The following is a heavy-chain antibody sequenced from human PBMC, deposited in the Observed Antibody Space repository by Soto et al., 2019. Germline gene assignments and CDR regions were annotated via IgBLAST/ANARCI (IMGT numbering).Heavy chain of an antibody. CDR1: GFTFSGSA. CDR2: IRSKGNNYAT. V-gene: IGHV3-73*01. Sequence: EVQLVESGGGLVQPGGSLKLSCAASGFTFSGSAMHWVRQASGKGPEWVGRIRSKGNNYATAYGASLKGRFTISRDDSKNTAYLQMNSLNTEDTAVYYCSRQASDFWSGKPQYYMDVWGKVTTVTVSS. D-gene: IGHD3-3*01. J-gene: IGHJ6*03. CDR3: SRQASDFWSGKPQYYMDV.